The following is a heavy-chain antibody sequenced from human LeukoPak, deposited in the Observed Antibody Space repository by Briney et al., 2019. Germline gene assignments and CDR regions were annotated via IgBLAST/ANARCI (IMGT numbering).Heavy chain of an antibody. CDR1: GYSISSGYY. J-gene: IGHJ4*02. CDR3: ARAFGCSGGSCYRFFDY. V-gene: IGHV4-38-2*02. Sequence: PSETLSLTCTVSGYSISSGYYWGWIRQPPGKGLEWIGTIYHSGNTYYNPSLKSRVTISVDTSKNQFSLKLNSVTAADTAVYYCARAFGCSGGSCYRFFDYWGQETLVTVSS. CDR2: IYHSGNT. D-gene: IGHD2-15*01.